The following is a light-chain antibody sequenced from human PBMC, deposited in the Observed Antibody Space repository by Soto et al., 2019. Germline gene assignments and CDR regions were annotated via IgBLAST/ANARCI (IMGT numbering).Light chain of an antibody. CDR3: QQYNDWPPWT. CDR1: QSVSSN. J-gene: IGKJ1*01. V-gene: IGKV3-15*01. CDR2: GAS. Sequence: EIVMTQSPATLSVSPGERATLSCRASQSVSSNLAWYQQKPGLAPRLLIYGASTTATGIPARFSGSGSGTEFTLTISSLQSEDFAVYYCQQYNDWPPWTFGQGTKVEIK.